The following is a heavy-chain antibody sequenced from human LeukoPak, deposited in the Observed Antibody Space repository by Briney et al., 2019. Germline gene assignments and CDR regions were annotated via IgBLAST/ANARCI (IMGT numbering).Heavy chain of an antibody. Sequence: PGGSLRLSCAASGVIFGNFWMTWVRQAPGKGLEWVANVLQDVSERYYVDSLKGRFTISRDNARNSLHLQMNSLRAEDTAVYYCARLTFGGFLYGMDVWGQGTPVTASS. D-gene: IGHD3-16*01. CDR2: VLQDVSER. J-gene: IGHJ6*02. CDR1: GVIFGNFW. V-gene: IGHV3-7*05. CDR3: ARLTFGGFLYGMDV.